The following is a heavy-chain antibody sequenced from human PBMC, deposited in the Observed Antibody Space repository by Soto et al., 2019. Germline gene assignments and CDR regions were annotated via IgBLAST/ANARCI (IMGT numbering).Heavy chain of an antibody. CDR3: ARDKIDIGVSGTHYYYGMDV. D-gene: IGHD6-19*01. CDR1: GGSISNYY. Sequence: QVQLQESGPGLVKPSETLSLTCTVSGGSISNYYWSWIRQPPGKGLEWIGYIYYSGSTNYNPSLRSRVTISVATSNNQFSLKLSPVTAADTAVYYWARDKIDIGVSGTHYYYGMDVWGQGTTVTVSS. J-gene: IGHJ6*02. CDR2: IYYSGST. V-gene: IGHV4-59*01.